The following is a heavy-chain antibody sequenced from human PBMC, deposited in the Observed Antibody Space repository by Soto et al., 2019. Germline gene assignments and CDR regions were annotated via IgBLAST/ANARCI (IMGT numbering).Heavy chain of an antibody. V-gene: IGHV4-31*03. CDR1: GGSITSGVYY. CDR3: ARGLEWELLLDAFDI. J-gene: IGHJ3*02. D-gene: IGHD1-26*01. Sequence: QVQLQESGPGLVKPSQTLSLTCTVSGGSITSGVYYWSWIRQHPGKGLEWIGYIYHSGSTFCNPSLKSRVTISVDTSKNQFSLKLSSVTAADTAVYFCARGLEWELLLDAFDIWGQGTMVTVSS. CDR2: IYHSGST.